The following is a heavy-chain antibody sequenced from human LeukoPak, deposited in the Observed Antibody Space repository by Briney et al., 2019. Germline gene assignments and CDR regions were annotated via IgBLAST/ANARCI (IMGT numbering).Heavy chain of an antibody. CDR2: IYCSGST. CDR3: ARSYRVAQCDYFDY. V-gene: IGHV4-59*01. J-gene: IGHJ4*02. CDR1: GGSITSYY. Sequence: SETLSLTCTVSGGSITSYYWSWIRQPPGKGLEWIGYIYCSGSTNYNPSLKSRVTISVDTSKNQFSLKLSSVTAADTAVYYCARSYRVAQCDYFDYWGQGTLVTVSS. D-gene: IGHD1-14*01.